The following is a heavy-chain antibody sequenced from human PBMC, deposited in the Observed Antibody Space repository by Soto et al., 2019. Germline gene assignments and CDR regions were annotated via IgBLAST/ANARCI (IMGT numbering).Heavy chain of an antibody. CDR2: IIPIFGTA. CDR3: ARDRPTHYYGSWSFLDGYYGMDV. V-gene: IGHV1-69*01. Sequence: QVQLVQSGAEVKKPGSSVKVSCKASGGTFSSYAISWVRQAPGQGLEWMGGIIPIFGTANYAQKFQGRVTITADESTSTAYMALSNLRSGVTAVYYGARDRPTHYYGSWSFLDGYYGMDVWGQGTTVTVSS. D-gene: IGHD3-10*01. CDR1: GGTFSSYA. J-gene: IGHJ6*02.